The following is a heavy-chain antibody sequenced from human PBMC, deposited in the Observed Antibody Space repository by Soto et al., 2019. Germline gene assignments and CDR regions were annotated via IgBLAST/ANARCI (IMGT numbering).Heavy chain of an antibody. Sequence: SETLSLTCSVSGGSVSSGGYYWSWIRQHPGKGLEWIGYIYYSGSTYYNPSLKSRVTISVDTSKNQFSLKLSSVTAADTAVYYCARVRLDTLFDYWGQGTLVTVSS. D-gene: IGHD2-2*02. CDR1: GGSVSSGGYY. V-gene: IGHV4-31*03. J-gene: IGHJ4*02. CDR3: ARVRLDTLFDY. CDR2: IYYSGST.